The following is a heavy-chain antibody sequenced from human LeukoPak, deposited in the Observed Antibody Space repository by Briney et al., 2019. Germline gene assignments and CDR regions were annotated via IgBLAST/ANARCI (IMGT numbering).Heavy chain of an antibody. J-gene: IGHJ5*02. CDR3: ARTGGYSYGYAGWFDP. V-gene: IGHV1-8*01. CDR1: GYTFTSYD. CDR2: MNPNSGNT. Sequence: ASVKVSCKASGYTFTSYDINWVRQATGQGLEWMGWMNPNSGNTGYAQKFQGRVTMTRNTSISTAYMELSSLRSEDTAVYYCARTGGYSYGYAGWFDPWGQGTLVTVS. D-gene: IGHD5-18*01.